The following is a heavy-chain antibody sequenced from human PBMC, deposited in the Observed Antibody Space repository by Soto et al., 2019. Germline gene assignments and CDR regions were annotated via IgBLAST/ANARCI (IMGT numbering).Heavy chain of an antibody. CDR1: GATFNSYG. Sequence: QVNWGQSGAGVKKPGPPVTVSCKASGATFNSYGISWLGQAPGQGLDWMGVIIPLYGTVNYAQKFQGRVSITADKSTSTAYMDLNSLRSDDTAVYYCARVRVIRGVIPSHFGLWGQGTLVTVSS. V-gene: IGHV1-69*14. D-gene: IGHD3-10*01. J-gene: IGHJ4*02. CDR2: IIPLYGTV. CDR3: ARVRVIRGVIPSHFGL.